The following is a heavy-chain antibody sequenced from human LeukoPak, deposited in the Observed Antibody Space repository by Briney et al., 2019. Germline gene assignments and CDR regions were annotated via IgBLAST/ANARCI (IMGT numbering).Heavy chain of an antibody. CDR3: ARDRRSGIDY. D-gene: IGHD1-26*01. Sequence: SVKVSCKASGDTFSTYSINWVRQAPGQGLEWMGRIIPILGIPNYAQKLQGRVTMTTDTSTSTAYMELRSLRSDDTAVYYCARDRRSGIDYWGQGTLVTVSS. CDR1: GDTFSTYS. J-gene: IGHJ4*02. CDR2: IIPILGIP. V-gene: IGHV1-69*04.